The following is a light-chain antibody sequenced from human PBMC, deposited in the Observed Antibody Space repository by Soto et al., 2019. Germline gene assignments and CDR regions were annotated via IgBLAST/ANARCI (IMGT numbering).Light chain of an antibody. CDR3: QQRSTWPFT. CDR1: QSVSSY. J-gene: IGKJ2*01. CDR2: DAS. Sequence: DIVLTRSPGTLSLSPGERATLSCRASQSVSSYLAWYQQKPGQAPRLLVFDASNRATGIPARFSGSGSGTDFTLTISSLEPEDFAVYYCQQRSTWPFTFGQGTKLEIK. V-gene: IGKV3-11*01.